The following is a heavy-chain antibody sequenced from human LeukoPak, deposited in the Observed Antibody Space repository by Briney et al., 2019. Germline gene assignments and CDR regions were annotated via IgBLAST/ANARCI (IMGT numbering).Heavy chain of an antibody. CDR3: ARLCWGNQLAGFDS. D-gene: IGHD3-10*02. Sequence: SETLSLTCAVYGGSFSGYYWSWIRQPPGKGLEWIGEINHSGSTNYSPSLKSRVTISVDTSKNQFSLKLSSVTAADTAVYYCARLCWGNQLAGFDSWGQGTLVTVSS. J-gene: IGHJ4*02. CDR1: GGSFSGYY. CDR2: INHSGST. V-gene: IGHV4-34*01.